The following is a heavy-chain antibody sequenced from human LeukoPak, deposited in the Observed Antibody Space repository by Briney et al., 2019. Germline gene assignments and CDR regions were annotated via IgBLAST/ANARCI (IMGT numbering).Heavy chain of an antibody. J-gene: IGHJ4*02. CDR3: ARTDSGSSGYFDF. V-gene: IGHV3-7*01. CDR2: IKQDGSEK. D-gene: IGHD1-26*01. Sequence: GGSLRLSCAASGFTFSSNWMSWVRQAPGKGLEWVANIKQDGSEKYYVDSVKGRFTISRDNAKNSLYLQMNSLRAEDTAVYYCARTDSGSSGYFDFWGRGTLVTVSS. CDR1: GFTFSSNW.